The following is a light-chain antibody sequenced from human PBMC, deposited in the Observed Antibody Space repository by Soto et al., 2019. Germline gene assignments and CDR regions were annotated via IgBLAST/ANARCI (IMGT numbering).Light chain of an antibody. CDR2: TAG. J-gene: IGLJ1*01. CDR1: SSNIGSNT. CDR3: SAWDNSLNGYV. V-gene: IGLV1-44*01. Sequence: QSVLTQPLSVSASPGQRVTISCSGGSSNIGSNTVAWYQHLPGTAPPRLIFTAGQRPSGVPGRFSGSKSGTSASLAISGLQSEDEDDYSCSAWDNSLNGYVFGPGTKLTVL.